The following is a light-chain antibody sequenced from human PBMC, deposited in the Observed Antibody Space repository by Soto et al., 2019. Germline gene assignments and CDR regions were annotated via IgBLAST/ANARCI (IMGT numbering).Light chain of an antibody. CDR2: GAS. CDR3: EQYSTWPRT. J-gene: IGKJ4*01. Sequence: EIVMTQSPATLSVSPGERATLSCRASQSISITLAWYQQKPGQAPRLLIYGASTRATGIPARFSGSGPGTDFTSTNRGLQSEDFAFYYGEQYSTWPRTFGGGTKVDIK. CDR1: QSISIT. V-gene: IGKV3-15*01.